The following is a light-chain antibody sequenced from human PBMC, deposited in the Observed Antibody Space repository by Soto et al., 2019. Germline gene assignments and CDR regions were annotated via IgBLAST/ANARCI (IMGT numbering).Light chain of an antibody. CDR1: ESIRSW. V-gene: IGKV1-5*03. J-gene: IGKJ2*01. CDR3: QQYDTFPFT. CDR2: KAS. Sequence: DIQMTHSPSTLSASVGERVTITCRANESIRSWLAWYQQKPGKAPKLLIYKASTLESGVPSRFSGSGSGTEFTLTITSLQPDDFATYYCQQYDTFPFTFGQGTKLEIK.